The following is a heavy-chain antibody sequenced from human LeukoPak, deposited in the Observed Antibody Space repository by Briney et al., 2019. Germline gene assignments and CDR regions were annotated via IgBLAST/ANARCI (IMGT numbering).Heavy chain of an antibody. CDR2: IYYSGST. J-gene: IGHJ5*02. Sequence: SETLSLTCTVSGGSISSYYWSWIRQPPGKGLEWIGYIYYSGSTNYNPSLKSRVTISVDTSKNQFSLKLSSVTAADTAVYYCARHSGSSTDWFDPWGQGTLVTVSS. D-gene: IGHD3-10*01. CDR1: GGSISSYY. V-gene: IGHV4-59*08. CDR3: ARHSGSSTDWFDP.